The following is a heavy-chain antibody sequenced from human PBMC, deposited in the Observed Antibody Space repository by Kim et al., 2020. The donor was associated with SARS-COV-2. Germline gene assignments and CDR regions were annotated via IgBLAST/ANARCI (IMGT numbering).Heavy chain of an antibody. Sequence: GGSLRLSCAASGFTFSNAWMSWVRQAPGKGLEWVGRIKSKTDGGTTDYAAPVKGRFTISRDDSKNTLYLQMNSLKTEDTAVYYCTTTSFPWAAAWTDYWGQGTLVTVSS. D-gene: IGHD6-13*01. CDR1: GFTFSNAW. CDR3: TTTSFPWAAAWTDY. V-gene: IGHV3-15*01. J-gene: IGHJ4*02. CDR2: IKSKTDGGTT.